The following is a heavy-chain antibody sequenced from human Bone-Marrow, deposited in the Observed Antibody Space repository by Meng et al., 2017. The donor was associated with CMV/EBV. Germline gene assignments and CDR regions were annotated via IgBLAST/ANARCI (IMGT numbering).Heavy chain of an antibody. CDR1: GYTFTSYY. V-gene: IGHV1-18*04. CDR3: ARHGGRGYTDAFDI. D-gene: IGHD1-1*01. CDR2: ISAYNGNT. J-gene: IGHJ3*02. Sequence: ASVKVSCKASGYTFTSYYMHWVRQAPGQGLEWMGWISAYNGNTNYAQKLQGRVTMTTDTSTSTAYMELRSLKASDTAMYYCARHGGRGYTDAFDIWGQGTMVTVSS.